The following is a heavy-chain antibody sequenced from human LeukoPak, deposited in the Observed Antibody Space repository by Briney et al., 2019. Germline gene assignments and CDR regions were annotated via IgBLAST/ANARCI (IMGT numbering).Heavy chain of an antibody. D-gene: IGHD3-3*01. CDR1: GFTFSSYA. Sequence: QTGGPLRLSCAASGFTFSSYAMSWVRQAPGKGLEWVSAISGSGGSTYYADSVKGRFTVSRDNSKNTLYLQMNSLRAEDTAVYYCAKVGGIFGVWRPIQHYFDYWGQGTLVTVSS. CDR3: AKVGGIFGVWRPIQHYFDY. CDR2: ISGSGGST. J-gene: IGHJ4*02. V-gene: IGHV3-23*01.